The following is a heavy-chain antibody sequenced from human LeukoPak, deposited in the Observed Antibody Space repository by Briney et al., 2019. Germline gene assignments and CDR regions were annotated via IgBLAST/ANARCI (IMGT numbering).Heavy chain of an antibody. CDR2: MSYDGSNK. Sequence: PGGSLRLSCAASGFTFSSYGMHWVRQAPGKGLEWVAVMSYDGSNKYYADSVKGRFTISRDNSKNTLYLQMNSLRAEDTAVYYCAKDVPRKSSGWYDVGFDCWGQGTLVTVSS. CDR3: AKDVPRKSSGWYDVGFDC. D-gene: IGHD6-19*01. V-gene: IGHV3-30*18. J-gene: IGHJ4*02. CDR1: GFTFSSYG.